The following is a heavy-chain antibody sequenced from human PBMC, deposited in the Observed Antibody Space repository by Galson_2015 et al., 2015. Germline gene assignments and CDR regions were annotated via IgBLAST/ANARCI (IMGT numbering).Heavy chain of an antibody. J-gene: IGHJ5*02. CDR2: ISADGTNK. V-gene: IGHV3-30-3*01. Sequence: SLRLSCAASGFTFSSYSMHWVRQASGKGPEWVAVISADGTNKYYADSVKGRFTIARDNSKATLSLQMHSLKPGDTAIYYCVRDESWGQGILVTVSS. CDR1: GFTFSSYS. CDR3: VRDES.